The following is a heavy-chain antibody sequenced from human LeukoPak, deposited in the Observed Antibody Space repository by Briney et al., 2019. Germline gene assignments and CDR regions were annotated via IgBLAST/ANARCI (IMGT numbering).Heavy chain of an antibody. CDR1: GYTFTNYF. V-gene: IGHV1-24*01. J-gene: IGHJ5*02. D-gene: IGHD1-26*01. Sequence: ASVKVSCKASGYTFTNYFMHWVRQAPGKGLEWMGGFDPEDGETIYAQKFQGRVTMTEDTSTDTAYMELSSLRSEDTAVYYCATDQLIVGATGFDPWGQGTLVTVSS. CDR3: ATDQLIVGATGFDP. CDR2: FDPEDGET.